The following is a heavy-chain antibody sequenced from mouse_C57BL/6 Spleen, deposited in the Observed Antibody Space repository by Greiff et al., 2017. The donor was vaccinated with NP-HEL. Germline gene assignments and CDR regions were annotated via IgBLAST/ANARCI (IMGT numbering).Heavy chain of an antibody. CDR3: ARENYYGSSYVKH. Sequence: QVQLQQEGAERARPGASVKLSCKASGYTFTSYGISWVKQRTGQGLEWIGEIYPRSGNTYYNEKFKGKATLTADKSSSTAYMELRSLTSEDSAVYFCARENYYGSSYVKHWGQGTLVTVAA. J-gene: IGHJ3*01. V-gene: IGHV1-81*01. CDR2: IYPRSGNT. CDR1: GYTFTSYG. D-gene: IGHD1-1*01.